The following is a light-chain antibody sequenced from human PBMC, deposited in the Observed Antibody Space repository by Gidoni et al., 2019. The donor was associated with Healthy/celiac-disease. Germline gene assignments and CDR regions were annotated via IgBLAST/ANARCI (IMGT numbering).Light chain of an antibody. V-gene: IGKV1-39*01. J-gene: IGKJ1*01. Sequence: DIQMTQSPSSLSASVGDRVTITCRASQSISSYFNWYQQKPGIAPNLLIYAASSMRSGVPSRFSGSRAGTEFTLTISSLQPEDFATDYYQQSYSTPWTFGQGTKVEIK. CDR2: AAS. CDR3: QQSYSTPWT. CDR1: QSISSY.